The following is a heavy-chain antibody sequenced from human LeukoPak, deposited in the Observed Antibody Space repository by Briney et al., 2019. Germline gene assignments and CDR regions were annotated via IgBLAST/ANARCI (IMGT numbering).Heavy chain of an antibody. V-gene: IGHV1-2*02. J-gene: IGHJ4*02. CDR3: AVVSAAINS. CDR2: INPNSGGT. D-gene: IGHD2-2*02. CDR1: GYTITGYY. Sequence: GASVKVSCKASGYTITGYYMHWVRQAPGQGLEWMGWINPNSGGTNYAQKFQGRVTMTRDTSINTAYMELSRLRSDDTAVFFCAVVSAAINSWGQGTLVTVSP.